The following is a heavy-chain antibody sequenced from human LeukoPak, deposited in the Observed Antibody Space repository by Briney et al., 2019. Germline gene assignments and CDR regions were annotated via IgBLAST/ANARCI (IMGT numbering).Heavy chain of an antibody. D-gene: IGHD3-10*01. CDR2: ITSGSSYI. V-gene: IGHV3-21*01. J-gene: IGHJ4*02. CDR3: ARDSRGSGSYILR. Sequence: GGSLRLSCAASGFTFSSYNMNWVRQAPGKGLEWVSSITSGSSYIYYADSVKGRFTISRDNAENSLYLQMNSLRAEDTAVYYCARDSRGSGSYILRWGQGTLVTVSS. CDR1: GFTFSSYN.